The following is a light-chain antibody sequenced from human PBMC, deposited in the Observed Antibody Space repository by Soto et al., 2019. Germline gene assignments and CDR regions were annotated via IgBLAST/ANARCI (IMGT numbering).Light chain of an antibody. J-gene: IGLJ1*01. V-gene: IGLV1-47*01. CDR1: SSNIGSNN. Sequence: QSVLTQPPSASGTPGQRVTISCSGSSSNIGSNNVYWYQQLPGTAPKLLIYTNNQRPSGVPDRCFGSKSGTTTSRAISGLLSEDEGDYYCAAWDDGLSGPYVFGTGTKLTVL. CDR3: AAWDDGLSGPYV. CDR2: TNN.